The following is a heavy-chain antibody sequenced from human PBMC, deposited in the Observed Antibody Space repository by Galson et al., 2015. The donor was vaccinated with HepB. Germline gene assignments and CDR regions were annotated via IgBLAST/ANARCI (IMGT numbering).Heavy chain of an antibody. CDR3: TRGRGLLTGSHHFDY. Sequence: SLRLSCAASGFTFGDFAMSWFRQAPGKGLEWVGFIRGKDYGGTTENAASVKGRFTISRDDSKSIAYLQMNSLKTEDTAVYYCTRGRGLLTGSHHFDYWGQGTLVTVSS. J-gene: IGHJ4*02. CDR1: GFTFGDFA. V-gene: IGHV3-49*03. D-gene: IGHD3-9*01. CDR2: IRGKDYGGTT.